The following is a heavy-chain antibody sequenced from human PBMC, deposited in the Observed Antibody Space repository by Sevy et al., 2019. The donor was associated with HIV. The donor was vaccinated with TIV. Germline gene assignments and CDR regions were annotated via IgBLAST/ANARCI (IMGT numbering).Heavy chain of an antibody. J-gene: IGHJ4*02. CDR1: GFIFKSYW. Sequence: GGSLRLSCEGSGFIFKSYWMSWVRQAPGKGLEWVANIKEDGSEENYVDSVKGRFTISRDNAKNSVYLEMNSLRVEDTAVYFCASEYSFAAFFDYWGQGTRVTVSS. CDR2: IKEDGSEE. D-gene: IGHD5-12*01. CDR3: ASEYSFAAFFDY. V-gene: IGHV3-7*01.